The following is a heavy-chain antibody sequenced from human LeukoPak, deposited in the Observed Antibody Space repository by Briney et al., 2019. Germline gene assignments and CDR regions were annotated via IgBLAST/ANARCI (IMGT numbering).Heavy chain of an antibody. V-gene: IGHV3-30*04. Sequence: GRSLRLSCAASGFTFSSYAMRWVRQAPGKGLEWVAVISYGGSNKYYADSVKGRFTISRDNSKNTLYLQMNSLGAEDTAVYYCARDGAGRGFCYFYYLDVWWERATVAVAS. J-gene: IGHJ6*03. CDR2: ISYGGSNK. CDR3: ARDGAGRGFCYFYYLDV. D-gene: IGHD1-26*01. CDR1: GFTFSSYA.